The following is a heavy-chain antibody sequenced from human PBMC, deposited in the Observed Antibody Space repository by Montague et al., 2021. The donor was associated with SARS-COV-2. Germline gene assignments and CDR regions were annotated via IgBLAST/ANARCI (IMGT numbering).Heavy chain of an antibody. CDR1: GDSISSGGYF. Sequence: SETRSLTCTVSGDSISSGGYFWGWIRQPPGKGLEWIASIHIGGTSYLNPSLKSRVTIPIDSSKNQFSLNVTSATAADTAVYFCARSRDWYLGNWGQGTLATVSS. V-gene: IGHV4-39*07. CDR3: ARSRDWYLGN. CDR2: IHIGGTS. D-gene: IGHD3-9*01. J-gene: IGHJ4*02.